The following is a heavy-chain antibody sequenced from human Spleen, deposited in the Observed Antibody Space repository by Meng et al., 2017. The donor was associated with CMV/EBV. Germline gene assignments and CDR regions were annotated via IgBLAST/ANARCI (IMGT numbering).Heavy chain of an antibody. D-gene: IGHD3-10*01. CDR2: INHSGST. V-gene: IGHV4-61*01. CDR1: GGSVSSGSYY. J-gene: IGHJ4*02. CDR3: VRGGLDNDRGVLIIGYSFDY. Sequence: SETLSLTCTVSGGSVSSGSYYWGWIRQPPGKGLEWIGEINHSGSTNYNPSLKSRVTISIDTSKNQFSLKLSSVTAADTAVYYCVRGGLDNDRGVLIIGYSFDYWGQGMLVTVSS.